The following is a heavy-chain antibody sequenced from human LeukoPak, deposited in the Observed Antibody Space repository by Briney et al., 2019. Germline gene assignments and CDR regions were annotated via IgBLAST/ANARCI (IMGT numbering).Heavy chain of an antibody. V-gene: IGHV3-13*04. Sequence: PGGSLRLSCAASGFTFSPYDMHWVRQATGKGLEWVSAIGAAGDTYYPGSVKGRFTISRENAKNSLYLQMNSLRAGDTAVYYCARGFVHAFDIWGQGTMVTVSS. CDR1: GFTFSPYD. D-gene: IGHD6-6*01. J-gene: IGHJ3*02. CDR2: IGAAGDT. CDR3: ARGFVHAFDI.